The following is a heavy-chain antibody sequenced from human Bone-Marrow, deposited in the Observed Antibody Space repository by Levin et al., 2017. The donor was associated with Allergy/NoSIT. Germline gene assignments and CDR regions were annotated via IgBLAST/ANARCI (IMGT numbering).Heavy chain of an antibody. V-gene: IGHV3-33*01. CDR2: IWYDGSNK. J-gene: IGHJ4*02. CDR1: GFTFSSYG. CDR3: ARGRYSSSWYREIVYYFDY. Sequence: GGSLRLSCAASGFTFSSYGMHWVRQAPGKGLEWVAVIWYDGSNKYYADSVKGRFTISRDNSKNTLYLQMNSLRAEDTAVYYCARGRYSSSWYREIVYYFDYWGQGTLVTVSS. D-gene: IGHD6-13*01.